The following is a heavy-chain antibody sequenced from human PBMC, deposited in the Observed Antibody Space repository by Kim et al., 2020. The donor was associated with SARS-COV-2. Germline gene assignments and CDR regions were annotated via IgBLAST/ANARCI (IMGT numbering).Heavy chain of an antibody. Sequence: SRVTISVDTSKNQFSLKRSSVTAADTAVYYCARDQVSYYYDSSGYYHFDYWGQGTLVTVSS. CDR3: ARDQVSYYYDSSGYYHFDY. J-gene: IGHJ4*02. V-gene: IGHV4-39*02. D-gene: IGHD3-22*01.